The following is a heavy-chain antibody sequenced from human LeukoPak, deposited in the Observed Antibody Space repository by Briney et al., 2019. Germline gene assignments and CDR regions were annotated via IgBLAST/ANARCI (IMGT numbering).Heavy chain of an antibody. CDR2: ISPDGSSA. CDR3: SNSHIRDR. J-gene: IGHJ4*02. Sequence: GGSLRLSYAASGFTFSSYWMHWVRQAPGKGLVWVPRISPDGSSAIYADSVKGRFTISRDNSKNTLYLQMNGLRAEDTAVYYCSNSHIRDRWGQGTLVTVSS. D-gene: IGHD2-21*01. V-gene: IGHV3-74*01. CDR1: GFTFSSYW.